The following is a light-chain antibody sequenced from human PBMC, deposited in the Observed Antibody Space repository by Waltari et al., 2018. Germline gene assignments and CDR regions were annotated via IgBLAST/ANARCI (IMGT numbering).Light chain of an antibody. CDR2: EVS. CDR3: QKYGTLPAT. J-gene: IGKJ1*01. Sequence: ELVLTQSPGTLSLSPGERATLSCRAIQSLSGTLAWYQQKPGQAPRLLIYEVSSRASGIPDRFSGSGSRTDFSLTISRLEPEDFAVYYCQKYGTLPATFGQGTKVEFK. V-gene: IGKV3-20*01. CDR1: QSLSGT.